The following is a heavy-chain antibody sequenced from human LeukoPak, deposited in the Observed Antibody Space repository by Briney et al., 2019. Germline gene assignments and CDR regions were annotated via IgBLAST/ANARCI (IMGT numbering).Heavy chain of an antibody. D-gene: IGHD1-1*01. Sequence: GASVKVSCKASGYTFTGCYMHWVRQAPGQGLEWMGWINPNSGGTNYAQKFQGRVTMTRDTSISTAYMELSRLRSDDTAVYYCARSPVERHYYGMDVWGQGTTVTVSS. CDR1: GYTFTGCY. CDR2: INPNSGGT. V-gene: IGHV1-2*02. CDR3: ARSPVERHYYGMDV. J-gene: IGHJ6*02.